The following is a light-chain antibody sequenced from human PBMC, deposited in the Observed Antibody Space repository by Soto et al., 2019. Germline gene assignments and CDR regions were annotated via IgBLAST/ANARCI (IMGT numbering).Light chain of an antibody. CDR2: ANN. J-gene: IGLJ2*01. CDR3: ATWDDSLHVCV. Sequence: QSVLTQPPSVSGAPGQGVTISCTGTRSNLGAGYDVHWYQQFPGAAPKLLIYANNKRPSGVLDRFSGSKSGTSASLAITGLQAEDEADYYCATWDDSLHVCVFGGGTKLTVL. CDR1: RSNLGAGYD. V-gene: IGLV1-40*01.